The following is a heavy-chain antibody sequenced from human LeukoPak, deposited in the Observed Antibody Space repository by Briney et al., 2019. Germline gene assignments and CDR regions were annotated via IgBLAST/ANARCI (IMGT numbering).Heavy chain of an antibody. CDR1: GHTVTEFS. V-gene: IGHV1-24*01. J-gene: IGHJ4*02. Sequence: ASVKVSCKVSGHTVTEFSIHWVRQAPGKGLEWMGGFDPDDAETVFARKFQGRVTMTEDTSTNTACMELTSLRSEDTAVYYCATGQTTPVLVDTLHFWGQGTLVTVSS. D-gene: IGHD4-17*01. CDR3: ATGQTTPVLVDTLHF. CDR2: FDPDDAET.